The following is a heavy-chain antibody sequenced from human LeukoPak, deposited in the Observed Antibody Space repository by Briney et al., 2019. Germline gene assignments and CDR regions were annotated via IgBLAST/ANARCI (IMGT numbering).Heavy chain of an antibody. CDR1: GFTLSSYG. J-gene: IGHJ4*02. D-gene: IGHD5-18*01. CDR2: ISYDGSNK. Sequence: GGSLRLSCAASGFTLSSYGMHWVRQAPGKGLEWVAVISYDGSNKYYADSVKGRFTISRDNSKNTLYLQMNSLRAEDTAVYYCARGRGIQLWLVPTDYWGQGTLVTVSS. CDR3: ARGRGIQLWLVPTDY. V-gene: IGHV3-30*03.